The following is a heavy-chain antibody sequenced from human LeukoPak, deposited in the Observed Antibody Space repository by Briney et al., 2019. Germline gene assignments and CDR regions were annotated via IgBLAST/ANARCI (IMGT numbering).Heavy chain of an antibody. Sequence: ESGPTLVKPTQTLTLTCTFSGFSLSTSGVGVGWIRQPPGKALEWLALIYWDDDKRYSPSLKSRLTITKDTSKNQVVLTMTNMDPVDTATYYCAHRRGGRGRSGGWYWFDPWGQGTLVTVSS. CDR3: AHRRGGRGRSGGWYWFDP. D-gene: IGHD6-19*01. V-gene: IGHV2-5*02. J-gene: IGHJ5*02. CDR1: GFSLSTSGVG. CDR2: IYWDDDK.